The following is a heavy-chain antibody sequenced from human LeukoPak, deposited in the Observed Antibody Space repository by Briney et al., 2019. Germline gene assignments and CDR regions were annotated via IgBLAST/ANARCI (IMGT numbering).Heavy chain of an antibody. D-gene: IGHD5-18*01. CDR3: ASQDLSAGYSYGYAS. Sequence: SETLSLTCAVYGGSFSGYYWSWIRQPPGKGLEWIGEINHSGSTNYNPSLKSRVTISVDTSKNQFSLKLSSVTAADTAVYYCASQDLSAGYSYGYASWGQGTLVTVSS. CDR1: GGSFSGYY. V-gene: IGHV4-34*01. J-gene: IGHJ5*02. CDR2: INHSGST.